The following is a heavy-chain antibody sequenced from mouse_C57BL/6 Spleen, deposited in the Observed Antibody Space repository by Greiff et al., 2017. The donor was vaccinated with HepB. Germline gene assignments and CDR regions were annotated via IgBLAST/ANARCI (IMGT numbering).Heavy chain of an antibody. CDR1: GFNIKDDY. J-gene: IGHJ3*01. D-gene: IGHD2-1*01. Sequence: EVQLQQSGAELVRPGASVKLSCTASGFNIKDDYMHWVKQRPEQGLEWIGWIDPENGDTEYASKFQGKATITADTSSNTAYLQLSSLTSEDTAVYYCAPYGNYGAYLGQGTLVTVSA. V-gene: IGHV14-4*01. CDR2: IDPENGDT. CDR3: APYGNYGAY.